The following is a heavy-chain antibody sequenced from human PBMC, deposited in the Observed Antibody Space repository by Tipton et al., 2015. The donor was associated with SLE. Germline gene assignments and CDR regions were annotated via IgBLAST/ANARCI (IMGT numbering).Heavy chain of an antibody. CDR3: AKNSSLRAFDV. D-gene: IGHD3-22*01. CDR1: GDSINNWSYY. V-gene: IGHV4-39*01. J-gene: IGHJ3*01. Sequence: TLSLTCSVSGDSINNWSYYWGWLRQPPGKGLEWIRTIYYVGSGYYKPSLKSRVTISVDKSKNLFSLELTSVTAADTAMYFCAKNSSLRAFDVWGQGKMVTVSS. CDR2: IYYVGSG.